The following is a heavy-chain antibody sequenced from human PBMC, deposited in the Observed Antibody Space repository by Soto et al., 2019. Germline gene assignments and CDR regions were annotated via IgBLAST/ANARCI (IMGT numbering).Heavy chain of an antibody. CDR2: IYYSGST. V-gene: IGHV4-59*08. CDR3: ARREGLATISYYFDF. D-gene: IGHD3-9*01. J-gene: IGHJ4*02. Sequence: ETLSLTCTVSGGSISSYHWSWIRQPPGKGLEWIGYIYYSGSTNYNPSLKSRVTISVDTSKNQFSLKLNSVTAADSAVYFCARREGLATISYYFDFWGQGALVTVSS. CDR1: GGSISSYH.